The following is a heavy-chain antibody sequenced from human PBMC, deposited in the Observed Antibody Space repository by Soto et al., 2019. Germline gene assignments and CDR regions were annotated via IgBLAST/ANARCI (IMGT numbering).Heavy chain of an antibody. D-gene: IGHD2-15*01. Sequence: TLSLTCRVSGASISYGGFSWSWNRQSPGKGLEWIGYISHLESTYFHPSFKSRLTMSIDRTRNQFSLKLSSVTNMDPVDTATYYCAHSLIMGGLHRTFDPWGQGTLVTVSS. CDR1: GASISYGGFS. CDR2: ISHLEST. CDR3: AHSLIMGGLHRTFDP. J-gene: IGHJ5*02. V-gene: IGHV4-30-2*02.